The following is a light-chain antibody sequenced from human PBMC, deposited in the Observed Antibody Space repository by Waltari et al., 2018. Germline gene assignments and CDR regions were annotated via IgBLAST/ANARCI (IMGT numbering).Light chain of an antibody. CDR2: RAS. J-gene: IGKJ1*01. V-gene: IGKV1-9*01. CDR3: LQLNSYPRT. Sequence: DIHLTQSPSFLSASVGDRVTITCRASQGISSNLAWYQQKPGKAPTLLIYRASTLQSVVPSRFSGSESGTDFTFTISSLQPEDFATYYCLQLNSYPRTFGQGTKVEVK. CDR1: QGISSN.